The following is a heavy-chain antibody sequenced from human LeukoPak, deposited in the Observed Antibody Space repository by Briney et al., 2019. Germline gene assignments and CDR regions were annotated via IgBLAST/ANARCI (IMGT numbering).Heavy chain of an antibody. V-gene: IGHV4-59*08. CDR2: IHYSGKT. Sequence: KPSETLSLTCTVSGGSIGSYFWSWIRQPPGKGLEWVAFIHYSGKTIYNPSLTSRVTISVDTSKNQFSLNVNSVTAAETAVYYCAKTREQSVVAAAYWYFDIWGPRTLVSVSS. CDR3: AKTREQSVVAAAYWYFDI. CDR1: GGSIGSYF. J-gene: IGHJ2*01. D-gene: IGHD2-15*01.